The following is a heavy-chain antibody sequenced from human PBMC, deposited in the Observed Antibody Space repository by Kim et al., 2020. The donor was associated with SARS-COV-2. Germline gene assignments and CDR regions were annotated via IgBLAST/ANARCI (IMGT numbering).Heavy chain of an antibody. D-gene: IGHD6-19*01. V-gene: IGHV3-30*18. CDR2: MLFDGRNK. CDR3: AKTLAVAGIGDFYSGMDV. Sequence: GGSLRLSCVASGFTFTEYGMHWVRHTPLRGLEWVSFMLFDGRNKYYADSVKARFTISRDNSMNTLYLQMNSLKPEDTGVYYCAKTLAVAGIGDFYSGMDVWGQGTTVTVS. J-gene: IGHJ6*02. CDR1: GFTFTEYG.